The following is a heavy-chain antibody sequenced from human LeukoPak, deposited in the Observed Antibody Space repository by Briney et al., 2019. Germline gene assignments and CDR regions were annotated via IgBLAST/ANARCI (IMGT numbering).Heavy chain of an antibody. CDR1: GGSISSHY. CDR2: ISNSGST. J-gene: IGHJ6*03. D-gene: IGHD2-15*01. Sequence: SETLSLTCTVSGGSISSHYWTWIRQSPVKGLEWIGDISNSGSTSYNPSLKSRVTISIDTSKNQFSLTLSSVTAADTAVYYCGRDALVGYFSYYYMDVWGKGTTVTVSS. CDR3: GRDALVGYFSYYYMDV. V-gene: IGHV4-59*11.